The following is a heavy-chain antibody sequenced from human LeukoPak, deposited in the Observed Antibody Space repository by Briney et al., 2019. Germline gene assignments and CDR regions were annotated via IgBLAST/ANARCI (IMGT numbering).Heavy chain of an antibody. CDR3: AREAYSSIDY. CDR1: GYTFTGYY. J-gene: IGHJ4*02. Sequence: ASVKVSCKASGYTFTGYYIHWVRQAPGQGLEWMGWINPHSGGTNYAQKFQGGVTMTRDTSISTAYMELSRLRSDDTAVYYCAREAYSSIDYWGQGTLVTVSS. V-gene: IGHV1-2*02. CDR2: INPHSGGT. D-gene: IGHD6-13*01.